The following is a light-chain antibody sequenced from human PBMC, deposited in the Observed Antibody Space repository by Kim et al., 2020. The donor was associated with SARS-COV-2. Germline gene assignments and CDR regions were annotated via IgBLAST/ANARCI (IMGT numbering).Light chain of an antibody. V-gene: IGKV1-5*03. CDR2: KAS. CDR1: QSISSW. CDR3: QQYNSYSPYT. Sequence: ASVGDRVTITCRASQSISSWLVWYQQKPGKAPKLLIYKASSLESGVPSRFSGSGSGTEFTLTISSLQPDDFATYYCQQYNSYSPYTFGQGTKLEI. J-gene: IGKJ2*01.